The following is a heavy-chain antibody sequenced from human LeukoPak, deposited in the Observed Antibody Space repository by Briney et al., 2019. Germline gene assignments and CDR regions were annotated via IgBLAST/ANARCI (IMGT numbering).Heavy chain of an antibody. CDR1: GFTVSGNY. CDR3: AKGKFGDPLNY. Sequence: SGGSLRLSCTASGFTVSGNYMNWVRQAPGKGLEWVSVVYTDGNIYYADSVKGRFTISKDNSKNTVDLLMNNVRAEDTALYYCAKGKFGDPLNYWGQGTLVTVSS. CDR2: VYTDGNI. D-gene: IGHD3-10*01. V-gene: IGHV3-53*01. J-gene: IGHJ4*02.